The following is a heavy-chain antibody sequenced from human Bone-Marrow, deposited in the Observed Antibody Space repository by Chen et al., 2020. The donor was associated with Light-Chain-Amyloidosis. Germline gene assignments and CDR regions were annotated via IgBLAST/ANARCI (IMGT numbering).Heavy chain of an antibody. Sequence: EVQLVESGGGVVQRGVSLRLSCAASGFSFADYALHWVRQAPGKGLEWVALISGDGSRTYYADSVMGRFTISRDNSKNSLYLQMNSLRTEDTALYYCAKDLRGYVTGNVINSWCQGTLVTVSS. CDR1: GFSFADYA. V-gene: IGHV3-43*02. CDR3: AKDLRGYVTGNVINS. CDR2: ISGDGSRT. D-gene: IGHD3-9*01. J-gene: IGHJ4*02.